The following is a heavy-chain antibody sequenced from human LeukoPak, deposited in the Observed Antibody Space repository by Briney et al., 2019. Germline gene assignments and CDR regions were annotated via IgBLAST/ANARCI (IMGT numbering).Heavy chain of an antibody. CDR2: IIPIFGTA. V-gene: IGHV1-69*05. CDR3: ARAKDCTSCYKGARGGFDY. CDR1: GGTFSSYA. J-gene: IGHJ4*01. D-gene: IGHD2-2*02. Sequence: GASVKVSCKASGGTFSSYAISWVRQAPGQGLEWMGGIIPIFGTANYAQKFQGRVTITTDESTSTAYMELSSLRSEDTAVYYCARAKDCTSCYKGARGGFDYWXXGTXXXVSX.